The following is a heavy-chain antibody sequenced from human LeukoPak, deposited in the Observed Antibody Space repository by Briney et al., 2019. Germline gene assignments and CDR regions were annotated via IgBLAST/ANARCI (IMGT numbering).Heavy chain of an antibody. V-gene: IGHV1-69*05. CDR2: IIPIFGTA. CDR1: GGTFSSYA. J-gene: IGHJ6*03. D-gene: IGHD3-22*01. CDR3: ARDRGYYDSSGYYDLYYYYYYMDV. Sequence: SVKVSCKASGGTFSSYAISWVRQAPGQGLEWMGGIIPIFGTANYAQKLQGRVTMTTDTSTSTAYMELRSLRSDDTAVYYCARDRGYYDSSGYYDLYYYYYYMDVWGKGTTVTVSS.